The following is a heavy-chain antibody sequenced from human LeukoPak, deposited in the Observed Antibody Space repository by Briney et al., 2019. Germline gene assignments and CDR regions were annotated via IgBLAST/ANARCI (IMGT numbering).Heavy chain of an antibody. Sequence: GWSLRLSCAASGFTFSSYGMHWVRQAPGKGLEWVAVISYDGSNKYYADSVKGRFTISRDNSKNTLYLQMNSLRAEDTAVYYCAKDGPSTSNYGMDVWGKGTTVTVSS. CDR3: AKDGPSTSNYGMDV. J-gene: IGHJ6*04. V-gene: IGHV3-30*18. D-gene: IGHD2-2*01. CDR2: ISYDGSNK. CDR1: GFTFSSYG.